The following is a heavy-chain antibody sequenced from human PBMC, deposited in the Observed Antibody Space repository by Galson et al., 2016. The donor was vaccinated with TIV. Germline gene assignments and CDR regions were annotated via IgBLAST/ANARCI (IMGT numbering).Heavy chain of an antibody. Sequence: SVKVSCKASGGTFITYPFNWVRQAPGQGLEWLGWFNPDSGATQYAQKFQGRVTMTRDTSISTAYMELRRLISDDTAVYYCARVNWARAFDYWGQGTQVTVSS. V-gene: IGHV1-2*02. CDR2: FNPDSGAT. J-gene: IGHJ4*02. CDR1: GGTFITYP. CDR3: ARVNWARAFDY. D-gene: IGHD7-27*01.